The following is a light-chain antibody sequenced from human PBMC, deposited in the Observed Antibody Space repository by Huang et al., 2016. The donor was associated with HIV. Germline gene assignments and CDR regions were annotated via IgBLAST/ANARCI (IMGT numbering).Light chain of an antibody. Sequence: IQLTQSPSSLYASLGDRVTIRCRASQGISSYLAWYQQKPGKALKLLIYAASTLQSGVPSRFSGSGSGTDFPLTITSLQPEDFATYYCQQLNGYPLTFGGGTKVEIK. V-gene: IGKV1-9*01. J-gene: IGKJ4*01. CDR2: AAS. CDR3: QQLNGYPLT. CDR1: QGISSY.